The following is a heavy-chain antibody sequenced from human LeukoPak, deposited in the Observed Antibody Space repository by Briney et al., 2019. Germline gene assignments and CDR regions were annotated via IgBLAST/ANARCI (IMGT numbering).Heavy chain of an antibody. CDR2: INPRGGTT. D-gene: IGHD1-26*01. Sequence: GAAVKDSRMASLYTFTSYFMHAVRPAPGQGREWVGLINPRGGTTKYAQKFQGRVTMTRDLSTSKDSMELSSLRCDDTAVYFCARDNSVGDYAWWFDPWGQGTLVTVSS. J-gene: IGHJ5*02. V-gene: IGHV1-46*01. CDR3: ARDNSVGDYAWWFDP. CDR1: LYTFTSYF.